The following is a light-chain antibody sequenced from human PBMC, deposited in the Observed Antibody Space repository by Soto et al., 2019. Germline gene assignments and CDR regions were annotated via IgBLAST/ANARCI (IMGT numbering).Light chain of an antibody. CDR1: PSVSSN. V-gene: IGKV3-15*01. CDR3: QQYNDWPLT. CDR2: GAF. Sequence: EILMTQSPVTLSVSPGERATLSCRASPSVSSNLAWYQQKPGQAPSLLIYGAFTRATGIPARFSGTGSGTEFTLTISSLQSEDFALYYCQQYNDWPLTFGQGTKVDTK. J-gene: IGKJ1*01.